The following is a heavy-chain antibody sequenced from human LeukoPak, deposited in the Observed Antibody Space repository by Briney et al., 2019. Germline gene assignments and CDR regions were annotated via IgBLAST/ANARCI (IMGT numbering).Heavy chain of an antibody. J-gene: IGHJ6*03. CDR1: GFTFSSYS. CDR3: ARDQYYYYYMDV. Sequence: GGSLRLSCAASGFTFSSYSMNWVRQAPGKGLEWVSYISSSGSTIYYADSVKGRFTISRDNAKNSLYLQMNSLRAEDTAVYYCARDQYYYYYMDVWGKGTTVTVSS. CDR2: ISSSGSTI. V-gene: IGHV3-48*04. D-gene: IGHD4-11*01.